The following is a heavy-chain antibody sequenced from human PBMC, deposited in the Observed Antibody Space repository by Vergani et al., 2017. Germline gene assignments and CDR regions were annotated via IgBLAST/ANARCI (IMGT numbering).Heavy chain of an antibody. V-gene: IGHV1-8*01. CDR1: GYTFTSYD. J-gene: IGHJ6*03. Sequence: QVQLVQSGAEVKKPGASVKVSCKASGYTFTSYDINWVRQATGQGLEWMGWMNPNSGNTGYAQKFQGWVTMTRDTSISTAYMELSRLRSDDTAVYYCARGVPTIFGVVFPPAYYYYYMDVWGKGTTVTVSS. CDR3: ARGVPTIFGVVFPPAYYYYYMDV. CDR2: MNPNSGNT. D-gene: IGHD3-3*01.